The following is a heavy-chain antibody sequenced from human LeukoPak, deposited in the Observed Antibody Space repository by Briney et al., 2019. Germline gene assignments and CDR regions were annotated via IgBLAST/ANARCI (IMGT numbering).Heavy chain of an antibody. J-gene: IGHJ4*02. V-gene: IGHV3-30*02. CDR3: AKDDFAGGLYGSGSYNFDY. CDR2: IRYDGSNK. Sequence: TGGSLRLSCAASGFTFSSYGMHWVRQAPGKGLEWVAFIRYDGSNKYYADSVKGRFTISRDNSKNTLYLQMNSLRAEDTAVYYCAKDDFAGGLYGSGSYNFDYWGQGTLVTVSS. CDR1: GFTFSSYG. D-gene: IGHD3-10*01.